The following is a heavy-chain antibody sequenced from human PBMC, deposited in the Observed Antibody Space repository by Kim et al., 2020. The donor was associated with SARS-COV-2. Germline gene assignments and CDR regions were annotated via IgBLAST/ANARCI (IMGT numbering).Heavy chain of an antibody. J-gene: IGHJ4*02. CDR3: ARALRDYVWGSYRHAFDY. D-gene: IGHD3-16*02. CDR2: INHSGST. V-gene: IGHV4-34*01. Sequence: SETLSLTCAVYGGSFSGYYWSWIRQPPGKGLEWIGEINHSGSTNYNPSLKSRVTISVDTSKNQFSLKLSSVTAADTAVYYCARALRDYVWGSYRHAFDYWGQGTLVTVSS. CDR1: GGSFSGYY.